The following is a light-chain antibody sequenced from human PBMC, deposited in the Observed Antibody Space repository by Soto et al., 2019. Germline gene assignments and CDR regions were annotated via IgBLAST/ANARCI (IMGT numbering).Light chain of an antibody. CDR3: QQYHNWPPLT. CDR1: QSVFSN. J-gene: IGKJ4*01. Sequence: EKVMTQSPAFLYESQGERVILSCRASQSVFSNLAWYQQKPGQAPRLLIYSASARVTGIPARFSGSGSGTEFTLTISSLQSEDFAVYYCQQYHNWPPLTFGGGTKVDIK. CDR2: SAS. V-gene: IGKV3-15*01.